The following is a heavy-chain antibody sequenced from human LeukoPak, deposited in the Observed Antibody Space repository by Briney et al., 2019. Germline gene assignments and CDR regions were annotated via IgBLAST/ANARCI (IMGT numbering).Heavy chain of an antibody. J-gene: IGHJ4*02. CDR2: ISGSGSGGST. CDR1: GFTFSSSA. Sequence: GGSLRLSCAASGFTFSSSAMSWVRQAPGKGLEWVSNISGSGSGGSTYYADSVKGRFTISRDNSKNTLYLQMNSLRAEDTAVYYCARFSKFDSSSWYFDYWGQGTLVTVSS. CDR3: ARFSKFDSSSWYFDY. D-gene: IGHD6-13*01. V-gene: IGHV3-23*01.